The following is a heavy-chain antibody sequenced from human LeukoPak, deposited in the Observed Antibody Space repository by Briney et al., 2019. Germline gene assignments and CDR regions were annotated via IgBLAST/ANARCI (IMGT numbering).Heavy chain of an antibody. V-gene: IGHV3-23*01. J-gene: IGHJ4*02. CDR1: GFTFRRFT. CDR2: ISGSDSST. CDR3: AKGGGWLYYFDY. D-gene: IGHD4-23*01. Sequence: PGGSLRLSCAASGFTFRRFTRNWVRQAPGKGLEWVSGISGSDSSTYYADSVKGRFTISRDNSKNTLYLQMNSLRAEDTAVYYCAKGGGWLYYFDYWGQGTLVTVSS.